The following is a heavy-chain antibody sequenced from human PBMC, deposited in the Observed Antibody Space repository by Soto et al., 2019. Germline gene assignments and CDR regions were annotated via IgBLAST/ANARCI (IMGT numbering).Heavy chain of an antibody. CDR1: GGYIGSSTYY. CDR3: AVVDSTGNWFDP. J-gene: IGHJ5*02. Sequence: PSETLSLTCTVSGGYIGSSTYYWGWLRQTPGKGLELIGSMYYSGSTYYNPSLKSRVTISVDTSKNQFTLKLISVTAADTAVYYCAVVDSTGNWFDPWGEGALVTLSS. CDR2: MYYSGST. V-gene: IGHV4-39*01. D-gene: IGHD2-2*01.